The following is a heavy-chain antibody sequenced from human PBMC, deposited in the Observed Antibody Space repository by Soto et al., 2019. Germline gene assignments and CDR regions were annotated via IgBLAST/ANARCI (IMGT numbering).Heavy chain of an antibody. CDR3: ARKGFGPIHGLVDV. CDR2: VHHSWGS. J-gene: IGHJ6*02. CDR1: GGSISGYY. V-gene: IGHV4-59*08. Sequence: SETLSLTCTVSGGSISGYYWSWFRQSPGKRMEWIGYVHHSWGSSYNPSLQSRVAISLDTSKSQFSLKVTSVTATDTAVYYCARKGFGPIHGLVDVWGQGTTVTVSS. D-gene: IGHD3-10*01.